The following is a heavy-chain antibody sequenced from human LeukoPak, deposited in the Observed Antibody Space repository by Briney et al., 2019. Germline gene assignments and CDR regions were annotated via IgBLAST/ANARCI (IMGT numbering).Heavy chain of an antibody. CDR1: GGSISSINW. CDR3: VRNIVGANAFDY. CDR2: FYHGGNT. Sequence: SGTLSLTYAVSGGSISSINWWSWVRQPPGKGLEWIGEFYHGGNTNYNPSLKSRVSISVDKSKNQFSLKLSSVTAADTAVYYCVRNIVGANAFDYWGQGTLVTVSS. D-gene: IGHD1-26*01. V-gene: IGHV4-4*02. J-gene: IGHJ4*02.